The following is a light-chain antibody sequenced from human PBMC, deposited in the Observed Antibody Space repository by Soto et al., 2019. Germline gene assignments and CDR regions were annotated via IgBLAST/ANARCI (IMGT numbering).Light chain of an antibody. CDR3: TSYTTSSTYV. CDR1: SSDVGGYNY. J-gene: IGLJ1*01. V-gene: IGLV2-14*01. CDR2: EVS. Sequence: QSVLTQPASVSGSPGQSITISCTGTSSDVGGYNYVSWYQQLPGKAPKLMIFEVSSRPSGVSARFSGSRSGNTASLSISGLQAEDEADYYCTSYTTSSTYVFGTGTKVTVL.